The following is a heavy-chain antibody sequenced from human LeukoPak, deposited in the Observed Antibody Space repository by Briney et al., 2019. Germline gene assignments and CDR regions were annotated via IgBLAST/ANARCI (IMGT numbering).Heavy chain of an antibody. V-gene: IGHV1-18*01. J-gene: IGHJ5*02. Sequence: GASVKVSCKASGYTFTSYGINWVRQAPGQGLEWMGWISAYNGNTNYAQKLQGRVTMTTDTSTSTAYMELRSLRSDDTAVYYCARDSIVLMVYAMPNWFDPWGQGTLSPSPQ. CDR1: GYTFTSYG. CDR3: ARDSIVLMVYAMPNWFDP. CDR2: ISAYNGNT. D-gene: IGHD2-8*01.